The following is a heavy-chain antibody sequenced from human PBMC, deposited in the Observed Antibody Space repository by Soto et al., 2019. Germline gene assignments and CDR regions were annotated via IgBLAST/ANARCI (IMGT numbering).Heavy chain of an antibody. V-gene: IGHV4-39*01. CDR3: ASLYYDFLYGMDV. D-gene: IGHD3-3*01. CDR1: GGSISSSSYY. J-gene: IGHJ6*02. CDR2: IYYSGST. Sequence: SATLSLTCTVSGGSISSSSYYWGWIRQPPGKGLEWIGSIYYSGSTYYNPSLKSRVTISVDTSKNQFSLKLSSVTAADTAEYYCASLYYDFLYGMDVWGQGTTVTSP.